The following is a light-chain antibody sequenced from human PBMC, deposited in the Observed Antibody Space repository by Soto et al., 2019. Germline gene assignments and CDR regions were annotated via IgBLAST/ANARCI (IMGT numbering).Light chain of an antibody. CDR1: QSISSR. V-gene: IGKV1-5*03. CDR3: QQYNSYPYT. J-gene: IGKJ2*01. CDR2: KAS. Sequence: DIQMTQSPSTLSASVGDRVTITCRASQSISSRLAWYQQKPGKAPKLLIYKASSLESGAPSRFSGSGSGTESTLTISSLQPDDFATYYYQQYNSYPYTFGHGTKVEIK.